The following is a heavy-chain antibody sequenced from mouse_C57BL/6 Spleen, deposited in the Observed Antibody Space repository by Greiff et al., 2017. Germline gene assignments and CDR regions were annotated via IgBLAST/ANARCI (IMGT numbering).Heavy chain of an antibody. CDR2: IHPNSGST. CDR1: GYTFTSYW. D-gene: IGHD1-1*01. J-gene: IGHJ2*01. Sequence: QVQLQQPGAELVKPGASVKLSCKASGYTFTSYWMHWVKQRPGQGLEWIGMIHPNSGSTNYNEKFKSKATLTVDKSSSTAYMQLSILTSEDSAVYYCARPDYYGSSYDYWGQGTTLTVSS. V-gene: IGHV1-64*01. CDR3: ARPDYYGSSYDY.